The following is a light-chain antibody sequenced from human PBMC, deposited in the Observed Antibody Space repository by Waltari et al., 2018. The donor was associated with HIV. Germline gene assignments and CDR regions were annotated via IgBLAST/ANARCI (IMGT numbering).Light chain of an antibody. CDR3: GTWDSSLSAGV. J-gene: IGLJ2*01. CDR1: SSNSGKHY. V-gene: IGLV1-51*01. Sequence: QSVLTQPPSVSAAPGQKVTISCSGSSSNSGKHYISWYQQLPGTAPKLLVYDNNKRPSGIPDRFSGSKSGTSATLGITGLQTGDEADYYCGTWDSSLSAGVFGGGTKLTVL. CDR2: DNN.